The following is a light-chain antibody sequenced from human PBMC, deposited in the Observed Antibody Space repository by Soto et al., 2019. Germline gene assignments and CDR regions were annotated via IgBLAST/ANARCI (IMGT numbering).Light chain of an antibody. V-gene: IGLV1-47*01. Sequence: VLTQPPSASGTPGQRVTISCSGSSSNIGTNYVYWYQHLPGTAPKLLIYRNNQRPSGVPDRFSGSKSGTSASLAISGLRSEDEADYYCAAWDDSLSAWVFGGGTKLTVL. CDR2: RNN. CDR1: SSNIGTNY. J-gene: IGLJ3*02. CDR3: AAWDDSLSAWV.